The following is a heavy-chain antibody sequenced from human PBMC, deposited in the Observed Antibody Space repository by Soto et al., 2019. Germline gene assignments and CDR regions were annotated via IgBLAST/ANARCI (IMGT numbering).Heavy chain of an antibody. CDR1: GFTFNSYV. CDR2: ISGTGLST. CDR3: AKDRITLVVGACSFND. J-gene: IGHJ4*02. Sequence: EVNLLESGGGLVQPGGSLRLSCAASGFTFNSYVIYWVRQAPGRGLEWVSSISGTGLSTYYPDSVKGRFTISRDNSKKPVFLQMNSLRAEDSAVYYCAKDRITLVVGACSFNDWGQGTRVTVSS. V-gene: IGHV3-23*01. D-gene: IGHD2-21*01.